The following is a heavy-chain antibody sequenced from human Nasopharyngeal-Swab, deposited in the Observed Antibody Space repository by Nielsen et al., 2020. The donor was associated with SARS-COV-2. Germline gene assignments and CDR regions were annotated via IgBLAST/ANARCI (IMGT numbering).Heavy chain of an antibody. J-gene: IGHJ5*02. Sequence: ASVKVSCKASGYTFTSYGISWVRQAPGQGLEWMGWISAYNGNTNYAQKLQGRVTMTTDTSTSTAYMELRSLRSEDTAVYYCARVVRTRYGSGSYGGFDPWGQGTLVTVSS. V-gene: IGHV1-18*04. CDR2: ISAYNGNT. CDR3: ARVVRTRYGSGSYGGFDP. CDR1: GYTFTSYG. D-gene: IGHD3-10*01.